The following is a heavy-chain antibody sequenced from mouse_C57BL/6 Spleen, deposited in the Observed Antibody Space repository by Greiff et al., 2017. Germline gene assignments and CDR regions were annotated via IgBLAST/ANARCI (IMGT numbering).Heavy chain of an antibody. CDR3: ARSLYYEYDGYFDY. D-gene: IGHD2-4*01. CDR2: IYPGSGST. V-gene: IGHV1-55*01. Sequence: QVQLQQPGAELVKPGASVKMSCKASGYTFTSYWITWVKQRPGQGLEWIGDIYPGSGSTNYNEKFKSKATLTVDTSSSTAYMQLSSLTSEDSAVYYCARSLYYEYDGYFDYWGQGTTLTVSS. J-gene: IGHJ2*01. CDR1: GYTFTSYW.